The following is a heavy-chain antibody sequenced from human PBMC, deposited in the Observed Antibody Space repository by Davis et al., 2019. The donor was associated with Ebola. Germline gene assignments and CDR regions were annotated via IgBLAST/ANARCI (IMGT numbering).Heavy chain of an antibody. CDR2: MFYTGNT. D-gene: IGHD4-17*01. CDR1: GGSIRSSSYY. J-gene: IGHJ6*02. CDR3: ARGTTVIYYYYYGMDV. Sequence: MPGGSLRLSCSVSGGSIRSSSYYCAWIRQPPGEGLEWIGSMFYTGNTYINPSLKSRVTVSVDTSKNQFSLKLNSVTAADTAVYYCARGTTVIYYYYYGMDVWGQGTTVTVSS. V-gene: IGHV4-39*01.